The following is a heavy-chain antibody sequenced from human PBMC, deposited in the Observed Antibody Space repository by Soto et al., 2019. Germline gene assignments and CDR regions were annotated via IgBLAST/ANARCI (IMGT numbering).Heavy chain of an antibody. V-gene: IGHV3-66*01. CDR1: GFIVSSNY. Sequence: EVQLVESGGSLVQPGGSLRLSCAASGFIVSSNYMSWVRQAPGKGLEWVSVIYSGGSTYYADSVKGRFTISRDISKNTLYLQMNGLRAEDTAVYYCARAYRVPTAMPNFWGQGTLVTVSS. CDR2: IYSGGST. D-gene: IGHD5-18*01. CDR3: ARAYRVPTAMPNF. J-gene: IGHJ4*02.